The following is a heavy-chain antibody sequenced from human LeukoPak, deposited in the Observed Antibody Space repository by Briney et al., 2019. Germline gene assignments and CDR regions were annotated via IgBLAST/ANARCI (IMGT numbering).Heavy chain of an antibody. D-gene: IGHD1-20*01. CDR1: GYTLTELS. J-gene: IGHJ5*02. CDR2: FDPEDGET. V-gene: IGHV1-24*01. CDR3: ATRPGITGSFDP. Sequence: GASVKVSCKVSGYTLTELSMHWVRQAPGKGLEWMGGFDPEDGETIYAQKFQGRVTMTEDTSTDTAYMELSSLRSEDTAVYYCATRPGITGSFDPWGQGTLVTDSS.